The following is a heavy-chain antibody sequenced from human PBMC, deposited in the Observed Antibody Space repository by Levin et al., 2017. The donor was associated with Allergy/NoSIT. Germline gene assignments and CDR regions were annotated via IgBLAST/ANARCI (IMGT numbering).Heavy chain of an antibody. V-gene: IGHV3-30-3*01. CDR1: GFIFSSYA. J-gene: IGHJ4*02. CDR2: ILNDGTNK. CDR3: ARDTAH. Sequence: LSLTCAASGFIFSSYAMHWVRQGPGKGLEWVAVILNDGTNKYADSVKGRFTISRDNPKNTLYLQMNSLRTEDTAVYYCARDTAHWGQGTLVTVSS.